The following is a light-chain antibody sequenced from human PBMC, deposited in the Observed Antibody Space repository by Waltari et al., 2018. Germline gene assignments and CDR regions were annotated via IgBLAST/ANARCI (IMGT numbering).Light chain of an antibody. CDR1: SSNIGSNY. V-gene: IGLV1-51*01. Sequence: QSVLTQPASVSAAPGQKVTISCSGSSSNIGSNYVSWYQEFPGTAPKLPIYENNDRASGMPARVSGSKSGTSATLGITGLQTGDEADYYCATWDRSLSAGVFGGGTKVTVL. CDR3: ATWDRSLSAGV. CDR2: ENN. J-gene: IGLJ3*02.